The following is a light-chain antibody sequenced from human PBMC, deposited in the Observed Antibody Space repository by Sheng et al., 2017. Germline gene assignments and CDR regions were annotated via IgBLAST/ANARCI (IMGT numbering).Light chain of an antibody. Sequence: DIRMTQSPSSVSASVGDRVTITCRASQDISSWLAWYQQKPGTAPKLLIYAATTLPSGVPSRFSGSGSGTEFALTIGSLQPEDFATYFCQQADSFPLTFGGGTKVEIK. V-gene: IGKV1-12*01. CDR1: QDISSW. J-gene: IGKJ4*01. CDR3: QQADSFPLT. CDR2: AAT.